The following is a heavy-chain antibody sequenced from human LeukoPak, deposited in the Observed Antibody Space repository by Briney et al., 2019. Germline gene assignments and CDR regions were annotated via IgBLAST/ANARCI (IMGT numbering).Heavy chain of an antibody. D-gene: IGHD3-22*01. V-gene: IGHV4-39*07. CDR1: GGSISSSSYY. J-gene: IGHJ4*02. Sequence: SETLSLTCTVSGGSISSSSYYWGWIRQPPGKGLEWIGSIYYSGSTYYNPSLKSRVTISIDTSKNQFSLKLSSVTAADTAVYYCARSGTGLLRYYFDYWGQGTLITVSS. CDR2: IYYSGST. CDR3: ARSGTGLLRYYFDY.